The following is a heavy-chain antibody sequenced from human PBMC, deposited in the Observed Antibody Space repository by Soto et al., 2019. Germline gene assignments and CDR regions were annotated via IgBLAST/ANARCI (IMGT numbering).Heavy chain of an antibody. CDR1: GYTFTDSA. J-gene: IGHJ4*02. Sequence: QVQLVQSGAEVKKPGASVKVFCKASGYTFTDSAIHWVRQAPGESLEWMGWIAPGNGNTKYSQNFLGRVTITKDTSATTVYMELSSLRYEDTAVYYCAKGSRMWTPDYWGQGTLVTVSS. V-gene: IGHV1-3*01. CDR2: IAPGNGNT. CDR3: AKGSRMWTPDY. D-gene: IGHD2-21*01.